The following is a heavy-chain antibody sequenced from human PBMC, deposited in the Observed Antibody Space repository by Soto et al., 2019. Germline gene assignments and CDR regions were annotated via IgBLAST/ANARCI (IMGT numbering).Heavy chain of an antibody. CDR2: ITSKSTTI. CDR1: GVTFTSYS. V-gene: IGHV3-48*02. J-gene: IGHJ5*02. CDR3: AREMGACSDSSCYPGPYDS. D-gene: IGHD3-16*01. Sequence: GGSLRLSCAASGVTFTSYSMNWIRQAPGQGLEWVSYITSKSTTIKYADSVKGRFTVSRANAKNSLYLQLNSLRDEDTAVYYCAREMGACSDSSCYPGPYDSWGQGTLVTVSS.